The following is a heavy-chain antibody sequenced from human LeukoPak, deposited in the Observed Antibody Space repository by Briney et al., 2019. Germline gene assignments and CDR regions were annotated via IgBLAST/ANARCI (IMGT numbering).Heavy chain of an antibody. CDR3: ARNYNGLSH. CDR2: INNDGRGT. J-gene: IGHJ4*02. CDR1: GLTFSSYG. Sequence: SGGSLRLSCAASGLTFSSYGMRWVRQAPGKGLVWVSYINNDGRGTSYADSVKGRFTISRDNAKNSLYLQMNSLRDEDSAVYYCARNYNGLSHWGQRPLVIVPS. V-gene: IGHV3-74*01. D-gene: IGHD3-10*01.